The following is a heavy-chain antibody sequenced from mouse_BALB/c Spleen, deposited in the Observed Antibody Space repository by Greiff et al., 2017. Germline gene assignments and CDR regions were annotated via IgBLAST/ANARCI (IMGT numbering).Heavy chain of an antibody. Sequence: EVQLKESGAELVKPGASVKLSCTASGFNIKDTYMHWVKQRPEQGLEWIGRIDPANGNTKYDPKFQGKATITADTSSNTAYLQLSSLTSEDTAVYYCARRGDYYGSPFDYWGQGTTLTVSS. J-gene: IGHJ2*01. CDR1: GFNIKDTY. D-gene: IGHD1-1*01. CDR3: ARRGDYYGSPFDY. V-gene: IGHV14-3*02. CDR2: IDPANGNT.